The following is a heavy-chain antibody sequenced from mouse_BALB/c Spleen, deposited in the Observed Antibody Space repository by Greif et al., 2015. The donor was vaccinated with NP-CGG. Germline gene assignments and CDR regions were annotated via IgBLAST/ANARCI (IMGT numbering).Heavy chain of an antibody. J-gene: IGHJ3*01. V-gene: IGHV5-12-1*01. D-gene: IGHD2-10*02. CDR1: GFAFSSYD. CDR3: ARRYGSFAY. Sequence: EVKLMESGGGLVKPGGSLKLSCAASGFAFSSYDMPWVRQTPEKRLEWVAYISSGGGSTYYPDTVKGRITISRDNAKNTLYLQMSSLKSEDTAMYYCARRYGSFAYWGQGTLVTVSA. CDR2: ISSGGGST.